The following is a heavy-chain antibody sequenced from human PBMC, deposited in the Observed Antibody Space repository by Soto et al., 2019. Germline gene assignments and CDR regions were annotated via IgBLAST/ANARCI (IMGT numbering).Heavy chain of an antibody. CDR2: TRNKANSYTT. J-gene: IGHJ4*02. D-gene: IGHD1-26*01. Sequence: GGSLRLSCAASGFTFSDHYMDWVRQAPGKGLEWVGRTRNKANSYTTEYAASVKGRFTISRDDSTNSLYLQMNSLKTEDTAVYYCARVSPRGNYFDYWGQGTLVTVSS. CDR1: GFTFSDHY. CDR3: ARVSPRGNYFDY. V-gene: IGHV3-72*01.